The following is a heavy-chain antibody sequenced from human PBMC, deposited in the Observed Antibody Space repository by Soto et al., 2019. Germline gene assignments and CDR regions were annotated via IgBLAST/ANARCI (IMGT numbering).Heavy chain of an antibody. CDR1: AYTFTSYV. D-gene: IGHD6-19*01. CDR3: ARGYRSGWYLDY. Sequence: ASVKVSCKASAYTFTSYVISLVRQAPGQGLEWMGWISAYNGNTNYAQKLQGRVTTTTDTSTSTAYMELRSLRSDDTAVYYCARGYRSGWYLDYWGQGTLVTGSS. V-gene: IGHV1-18*01. J-gene: IGHJ4*02. CDR2: ISAYNGNT.